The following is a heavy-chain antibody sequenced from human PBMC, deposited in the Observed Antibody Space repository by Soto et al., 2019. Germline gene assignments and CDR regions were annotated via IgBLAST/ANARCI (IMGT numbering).Heavy chain of an antibody. CDR1: GYSFTSYW. D-gene: IGHD1-1*01. CDR2: IYPGDSDT. Sequence: HGESLKISCKGSGYSFTSYWIGWVRQMPGKGLEWMGIIYPGDSDTRYSPSFQGQVTISADKSISTAYLQWSSLKASDAAMYYCARLKGPSTTGTTRYYYYGMDVWGQGTTVTVSS. V-gene: IGHV5-51*01. CDR3: ARLKGPSTTGTTRYYYYGMDV. J-gene: IGHJ6*02.